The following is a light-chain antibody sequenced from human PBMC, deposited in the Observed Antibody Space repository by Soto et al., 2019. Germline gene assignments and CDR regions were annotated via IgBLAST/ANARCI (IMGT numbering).Light chain of an antibody. CDR1: QSISSSY. Sequence: EIVLTQSPGTLSLSPGEGAALSCRTSQSISSSYLAWYQQKPGQAPRLLIYAASSRATGIPDRFSGSGSGTDFTLTTIRLEPEDVAVYYCQLYGGSHMFSFGQGTKLEIK. V-gene: IGKV3-20*01. CDR2: AAS. J-gene: IGKJ2*01. CDR3: QLYGGSHMFS.